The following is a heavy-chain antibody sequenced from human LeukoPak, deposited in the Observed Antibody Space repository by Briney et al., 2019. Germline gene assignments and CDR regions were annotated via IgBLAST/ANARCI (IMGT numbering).Heavy chain of an antibody. CDR1: GYTFTSYG. D-gene: IGHD6-13*01. J-gene: IGHJ4*02. CDR2: ISAYNGNT. Sequence: ASVKVSCKASGYTFTSYGISWVRQAPGQGLEWMGWISAYNGNTNYAQKFQGRVTMTRDMSTSTVYMELSSLRSEDTAVYYCARDKVRAAAGFSRLYDYWGQGTLVTVSS. CDR3: ARDKVRAAAGFSRLYDY. V-gene: IGHV1-18*01.